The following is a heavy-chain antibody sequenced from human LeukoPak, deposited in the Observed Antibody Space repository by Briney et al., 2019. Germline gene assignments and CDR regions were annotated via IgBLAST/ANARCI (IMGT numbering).Heavy chain of an antibody. D-gene: IGHD3-22*01. Sequence: PGGSLRLSCAASGFTFSSYWMSWVRQAPGKGLEWVANIKQDGSEKYYVDSVKGRFTISRDNAKNSLYLQMNSLRAEDTAVYYCARDRGYYYDSSGYYRVWGQGTTVTVSS. CDR2: IKQDGSEK. J-gene: IGHJ6*02. CDR1: GFTFSSYW. V-gene: IGHV3-7*01. CDR3: ARDRGYYYDSSGYYRV.